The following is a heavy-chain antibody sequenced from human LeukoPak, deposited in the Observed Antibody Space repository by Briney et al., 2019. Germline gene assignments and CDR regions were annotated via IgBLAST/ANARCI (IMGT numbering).Heavy chain of an antibody. Sequence: SETLSLTCTVSGGSISSYYWTWIRQPPGKGLEWIGHIYTGGSTSYNPSLKSRVTISVDTSKNQFSLKLSSVTAADTAVYYCARGTDFYGSGSLDYWGQGTLVTVSS. CDR2: IYTGGST. V-gene: IGHV4-4*09. CDR3: ARGTDFYGSGSLDY. J-gene: IGHJ4*02. D-gene: IGHD3-10*01. CDR1: GGSISSYY.